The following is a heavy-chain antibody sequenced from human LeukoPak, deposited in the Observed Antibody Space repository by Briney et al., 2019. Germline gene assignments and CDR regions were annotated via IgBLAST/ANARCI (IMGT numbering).Heavy chain of an antibody. V-gene: IGHV4-59*01. Sequence: SETLSLTCTVSGASISSYYWSWIRQRPRKGLWWSGYIYFIGSTNYTPSLKSRVTTAVDTSKNQFSMKLSSVTAADTAEYYCARDRGYGMDVWGQGTTVTVSS. CDR3: ARDRGYGMDV. CDR1: GASISSYY. CDR2: IYFIGST. J-gene: IGHJ6*02.